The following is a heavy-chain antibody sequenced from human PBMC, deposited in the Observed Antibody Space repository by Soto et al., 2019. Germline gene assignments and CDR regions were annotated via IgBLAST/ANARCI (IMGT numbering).Heavy chain of an antibody. CDR3: ASTAGILLWFGELLYYFDF. J-gene: IGHJ4*02. CDR2: INPSGTT. Sequence: QVHLQQWGAGLLKPSETLSLTCAVYGGTFSGYYWRWIRQPPGKGLEWIGEINPSGTTNYNPSLKSRVTISMDTSKNQFSLKLSSVTAADTAVYYCASTAGILLWFGELLYYFDFWGQGTLVTV. D-gene: IGHD3-10*01. V-gene: IGHV4-34*01. CDR1: GGTFSGYY.